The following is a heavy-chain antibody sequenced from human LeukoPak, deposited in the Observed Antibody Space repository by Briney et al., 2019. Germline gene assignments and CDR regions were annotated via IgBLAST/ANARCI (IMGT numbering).Heavy chain of an antibody. V-gene: IGHV1-18*01. J-gene: IGHJ4*02. CDR1: GYTFSNFG. D-gene: IGHD2-2*01. Sequence: ASVRVSFKTSGYTFSNFGINWVRQAPGQGLEWMGWISGNNDNPNYGQKFQGRFTVTTDSSTSTAYRELRNLRFDDTAVYYCARDGTSTDDYWGQGTLVTVSS. CDR3: ARDGTSTDDY. CDR2: ISGNNDNP.